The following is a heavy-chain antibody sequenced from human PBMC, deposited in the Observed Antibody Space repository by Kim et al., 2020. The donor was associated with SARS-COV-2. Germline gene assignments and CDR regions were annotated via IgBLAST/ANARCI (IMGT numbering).Heavy chain of an antibody. Sequence: GGSLRLSCAASGFTFSNYAMSWVRQAPGKGLEWVSYIGGTTSGRAYYAGSVKGRFTISRDNSENTLYLQMNSLRAGDTAIYYCAKDGGRLGADDYFDYWGQGTLVTVSS. D-gene: IGHD3-3*01. CDR3: AKDGGRLGADDYFDY. V-gene: IGHV3-23*01. J-gene: IGHJ4*02. CDR1: GFTFSNYA. CDR2: IGGTTSGRA.